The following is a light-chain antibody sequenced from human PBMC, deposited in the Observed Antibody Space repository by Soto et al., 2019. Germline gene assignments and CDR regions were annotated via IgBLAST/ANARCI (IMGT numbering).Light chain of an antibody. CDR2: DVS. CDR3: SSYTSSSTHNYV. V-gene: IGLV2-14*01. CDR1: SSDVGGYNY. Sequence: QSVLXQPASVSGSPGQSITISCTGTSSDVGGYNYVSWYQQHPGKAPKLMIYDVSNRPSGVSNRFSGSKSGNTASLTISGLQAEDEADYYCSSYTSSSTHNYVFGTGTKVTVL. J-gene: IGLJ1*01.